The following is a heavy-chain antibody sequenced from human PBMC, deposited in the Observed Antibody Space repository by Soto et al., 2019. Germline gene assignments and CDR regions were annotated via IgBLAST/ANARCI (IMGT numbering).Heavy chain of an antibody. Sequence: QVQLQESGPGLVKPSGTLSLTCAVSGGPISSSNWWSWVRQPPGKGLEWIGEIYHSGSTNYNPSLKSRVTISVDKSKNQFSLKLSSVTAADTAVYYCARIGSSGYYEAGFDYWGQGTLVTVSS. CDR3: ARIGSSGYYEAGFDY. V-gene: IGHV4-4*02. CDR1: GGPISSSNW. D-gene: IGHD3-22*01. J-gene: IGHJ4*02. CDR2: IYHSGST.